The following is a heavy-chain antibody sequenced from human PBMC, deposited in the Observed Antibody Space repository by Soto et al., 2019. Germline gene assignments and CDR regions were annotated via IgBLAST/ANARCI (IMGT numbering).Heavy chain of an antibody. D-gene: IGHD3-9*01. V-gene: IGHV4-59*01. CDR3: ARDFDWSFDY. CDR1: GGSISSYY. CDR2: IYYSGST. Sequence: QVQLQESGPGLVKPSETLSLTCTVSGGSISSYYWSWIRQPPGKGLEWIGYIYYSGSTNYNPSLKSRVTISVDTSKNQFSLKLSSVTAADTAVYYCARDFDWSFDYWGQGTLVTVSS. J-gene: IGHJ4*02.